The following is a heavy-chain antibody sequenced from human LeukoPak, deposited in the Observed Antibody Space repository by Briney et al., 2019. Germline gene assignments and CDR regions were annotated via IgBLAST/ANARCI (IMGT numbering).Heavy chain of an antibody. J-gene: IGHJ4*02. V-gene: IGHV1-2*02. CDR3: AREEENTRIHFDY. CDR1: GYTFTGYY. CDR2: INPNSGYT. D-gene: IGHD3-22*01. Sequence: ASVKVSCKASGYTFTGYYIHWVRQAPGQGLEWMGYINPNSGYTNYAQKFQDRVTVTRDTSISTAYMELSRLRSDDTAVYYCAREEENTRIHFDYWGQGTLVTVSS.